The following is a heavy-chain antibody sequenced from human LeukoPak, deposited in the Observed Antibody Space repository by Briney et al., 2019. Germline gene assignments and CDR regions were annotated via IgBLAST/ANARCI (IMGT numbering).Heavy chain of an antibody. V-gene: IGHV1-18*01. CDR3: ARDAAHSGHYSGSFY. CDR1: GYTFSNYG. Sequence: GASVKVSCKTSGYTFSNYGISWVRQAPGQELEWMGWISAYSGNTNYAQKFQGRVTMTTDTSTTTVYMDLRRLRSDDTAVYYCARDAAHSGHYSGSFYWGQGTLVTVSS. J-gene: IGHJ4*02. CDR2: ISAYSGNT. D-gene: IGHD4-17*01.